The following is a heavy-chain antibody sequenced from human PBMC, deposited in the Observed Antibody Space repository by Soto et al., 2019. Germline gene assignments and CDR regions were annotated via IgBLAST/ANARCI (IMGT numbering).Heavy chain of an antibody. Sequence: GGSRRRSWSASGLPVSSKSMSWVRQAAGKGLEWGSVIYSGGSTYYADSVKGRFTISRENPKNTLYLQMNSLRAEDTAVYYCARKPRSGYFDYWGQGTLVTVSS. V-gene: IGHV3-53*01. J-gene: IGHJ4*02. CDR1: GLPVSSKS. CDR2: IYSGGST. D-gene: IGHD3-10*01. CDR3: ARKPRSGYFDY.